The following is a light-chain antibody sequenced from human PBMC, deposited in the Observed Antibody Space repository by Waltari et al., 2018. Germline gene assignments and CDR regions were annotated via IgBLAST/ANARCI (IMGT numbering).Light chain of an antibody. Sequence: SSELTQDPAVSVALGQTVRITSQGDSLRSYYASWYQQKPGQAPVLVIYGKNNRPSGIPDRFSGSSSGNTASLTITGAQAEDEADYYCNSRDSSGNHLGVFGGGTKLTVL. J-gene: IGLJ3*02. CDR3: NSRDSSGNHLGV. CDR2: GKN. CDR1: SLRSYY. V-gene: IGLV3-19*01.